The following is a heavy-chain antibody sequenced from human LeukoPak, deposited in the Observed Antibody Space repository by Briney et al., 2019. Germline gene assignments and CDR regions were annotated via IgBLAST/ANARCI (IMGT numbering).Heavy chain of an antibody. CDR3: AHGTMYQLDS. J-gene: IGHJ4*02. CDR2: ISYDGSNK. CDR1: GFTFSSYA. D-gene: IGHD3-10*02. Sequence: QAGGSLRLSCAASGFTFSSYAMHWVRQAPGKGLEWVAVISYDGSNKYYADSVKGRFTISRDNSRNTLYLQMNSLRAEDTAVYYCAHGTMYQLDSWGQGTLVTVSS. V-gene: IGHV3-30*04.